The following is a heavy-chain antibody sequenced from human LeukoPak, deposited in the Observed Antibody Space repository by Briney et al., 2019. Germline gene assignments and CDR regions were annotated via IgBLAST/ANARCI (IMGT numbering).Heavy chain of an antibody. Sequence: PGGSLRLSCAASGFTFSSYGMHWVRQAPGKGLEWVAFIRSDGSNKYYADSVKGRFTISRDNSKNTLYLQMNSLRAEDTAVYYCAKDTGGYPYYFDYWGQGTLVTVSS. CDR1: GFTFSSYG. J-gene: IGHJ4*02. D-gene: IGHD1-26*01. CDR3: AKDTGGYPYYFDY. CDR2: IRSDGSNK. V-gene: IGHV3-30*02.